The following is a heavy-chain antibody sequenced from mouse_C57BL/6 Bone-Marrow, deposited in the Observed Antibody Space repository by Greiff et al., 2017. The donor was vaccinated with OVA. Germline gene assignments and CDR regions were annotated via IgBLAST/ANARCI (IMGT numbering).Heavy chain of an antibody. D-gene: IGHD4-1*01. V-gene: IGHV2-9-1*01. CDR2: IWTGGGT. CDR3: ARKKGTGTLDAMDY. CDR1: GFSLTSYA. J-gene: IGHJ4*01. Sequence: QVQLQESGPGLVAPSQSLSITCTVSGFSLTSYAISWVRQPPGKGLEWLGVIWTGGGTNYNSALNSRLSISKDNSKSQVFLKMNSLQTDDTARYYCARKKGTGTLDAMDYWGQGTSVTVSS.